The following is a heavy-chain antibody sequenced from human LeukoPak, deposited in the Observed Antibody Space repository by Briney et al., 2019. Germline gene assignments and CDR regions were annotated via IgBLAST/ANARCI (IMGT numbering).Heavy chain of an antibody. CDR1: GFTFSSYS. J-gene: IGHJ3*02. CDR3: ARDIGYYDSSGYYEEKINVFNI. V-gene: IGHV3-48*04. D-gene: IGHD3-22*01. Sequence: PGGSLRLSCAASGFTFSSYSMNWVRQAPGKGLEWVSYISSSSSTIYYADSVKGRFTISIDNAKNSLYLQMNSLSAEDTAVYYCARDIGYYDSSGYYEEKINVFNIGAQGKMATVSS. CDR2: ISSSSSTI.